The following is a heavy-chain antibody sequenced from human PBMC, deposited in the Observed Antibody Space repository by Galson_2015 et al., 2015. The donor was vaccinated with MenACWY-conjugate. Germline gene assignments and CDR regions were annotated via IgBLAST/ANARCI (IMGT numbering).Heavy chain of an antibody. CDR2: ISAYNGNT. V-gene: IGHV1-18*01. D-gene: IGHD3-3*01. Sequence: SVKVSCKASGYTFTSYGISWVRQAPGQGLEWMGWISAYNGNTNYAQKLQGRVTMTTDTSTSTAYMELRSLRSDDTAVYYCASSLPIYDFWSGYYDAFDIWGQGTMVTVSS. CDR1: GYTFTSYG. CDR3: ASSLPIYDFWSGYYDAFDI. J-gene: IGHJ3*02.